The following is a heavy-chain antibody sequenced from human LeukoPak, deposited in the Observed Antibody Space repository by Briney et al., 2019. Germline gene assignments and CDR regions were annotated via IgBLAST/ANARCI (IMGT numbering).Heavy chain of an antibody. J-gene: IGHJ4*02. Sequence: ASETLSLTCTVSGGSISSYYWSWIRQPPGKGLEWIGYIYYSGSTNYNPSLKSRVTISVDTSKNQFSLKLSSVTAADTAVYYCARDSVHDYVWGTVYYFDYWGQGTLVTVSS. D-gene: IGHD3-16*01. CDR2: IYYSGST. V-gene: IGHV4-59*12. CDR1: GGSISSYY. CDR3: ARDSVHDYVWGTVYYFDY.